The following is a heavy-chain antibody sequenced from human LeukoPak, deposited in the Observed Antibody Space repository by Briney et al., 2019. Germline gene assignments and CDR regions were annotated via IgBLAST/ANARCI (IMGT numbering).Heavy chain of an antibody. D-gene: IGHD2-2*01. Sequence: GASVKISCKTSGYTFTTNAMNWVRQAPGQGLEWMGWINTNTGNPTYAQGFTGRFVFSLDTSVSTAYLQTSSLKAEDTAVYYCARAIYCSIATCYSDYWGQGTLVTASS. CDR3: ARAIYCSIATCYSDY. CDR2: INTNTGNP. J-gene: IGHJ4*02. CDR1: GYTFTTNA. V-gene: IGHV7-4-1*02.